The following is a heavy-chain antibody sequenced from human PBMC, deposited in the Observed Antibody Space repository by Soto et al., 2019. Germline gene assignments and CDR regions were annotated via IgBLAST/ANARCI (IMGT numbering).Heavy chain of an antibody. V-gene: IGHV1-2*02. CDR3: ARGGTMVPPYYYYYGMDV. Sequence: ASVKVSCKASGYTFTGYYMHWVRQAPGQGLEWMGWINPNSGGTNYAQKFQGRVTMTRDTSISTAYMELSRLRSDDTAVYYCARGGTMVPPYYYYYGMDVWGQGTTVTVSS. CDR2: INPNSGGT. CDR1: GYTFTGYY. J-gene: IGHJ6*02. D-gene: IGHD3-10*01.